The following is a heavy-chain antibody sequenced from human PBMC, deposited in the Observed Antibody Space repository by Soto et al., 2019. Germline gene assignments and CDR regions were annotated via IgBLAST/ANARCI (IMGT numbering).Heavy chain of an antibody. J-gene: IGHJ6*03. CDR1: GGSISSYY. CDR3: ARLRLTGTTLLNFMDV. D-gene: IGHD1-7*01. V-gene: IGHV4-59*08. CDR2: IYYSGST. Sequence: SETLSLTCTVSGGSISSYYWSWIRQPPGKGLEWIGYIYYSGSTNYNPSLKSRVTISVDTSKNQFSLKLSSVTAADTAVYYCARLRLTGTTLLNFMDVWSKGPTVTVS.